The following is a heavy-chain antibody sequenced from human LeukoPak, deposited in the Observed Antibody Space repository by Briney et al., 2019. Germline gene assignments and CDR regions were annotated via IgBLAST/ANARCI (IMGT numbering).Heavy chain of an antibody. CDR1: GYTFTGYY. CDR2: INPNSGAT. Sequence: ASVKVSCKASGYTFTGYYMHWVRQAPGRGLEWMGWINPNSGATKYAQKFQGRVTMTRDTSISTAYMEVSRPRFDDTAAYYCARDGGWYQLLWWFDPWGQGTLVTVSS. V-gene: IGHV1-2*02. D-gene: IGHD2-2*01. CDR3: ARDGGWYQLLWWFDP. J-gene: IGHJ5*02.